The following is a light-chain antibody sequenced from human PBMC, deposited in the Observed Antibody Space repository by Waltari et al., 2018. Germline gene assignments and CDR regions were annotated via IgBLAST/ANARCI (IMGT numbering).Light chain of an antibody. CDR3: QQHGSLPQT. J-gene: IGKJ1*01. Sequence: EIVLTQSPGTLSLSPGEGATPSCRASQGITNNFLAWSQQRPGQAPRLLVYDASSRATGIPDRFSGSGSGTDFTLTISRLEPEDFALYFCQQHGSLPQTFGQGTKVEIK. CDR1: QGITNNF. CDR2: DAS. V-gene: IGKV3-20*01.